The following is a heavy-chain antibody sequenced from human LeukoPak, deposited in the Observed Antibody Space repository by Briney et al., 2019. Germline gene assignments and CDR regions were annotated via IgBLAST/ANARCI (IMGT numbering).Heavy chain of an antibody. Sequence: PRGSLRLSCAASGFTFSSYDMHWVRQAPGKGLEWVAVISYDGSNKYYADSVKGRFTISRDNSKNTLYLQKNSLRAEDTAVYYCAKDASGYCSGGSCYYFDFWGQGTLVTVSS. J-gene: IGHJ4*02. CDR3: AKDASGYCSGGSCYYFDF. CDR2: ISYDGSNK. CDR1: GFTFSSYD. D-gene: IGHD2-15*01. V-gene: IGHV3-30*18.